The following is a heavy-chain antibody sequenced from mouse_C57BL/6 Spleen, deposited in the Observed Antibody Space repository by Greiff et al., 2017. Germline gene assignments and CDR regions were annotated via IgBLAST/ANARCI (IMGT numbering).Heavy chain of an antibody. CDR2: ISDGGSYT. J-gene: IGHJ3*01. Sequence: EVKVVESGGGLVKPGGSLKLSCAASGFTFSSYAMSWVRQTPEKRLEWVATISDGGSYTYYPDNVKGRFTISRDNAKNNLYLQMSHLKSEDTAMYYCARGGYDYDDFAYWGQGTLVTVSA. V-gene: IGHV5-4*03. D-gene: IGHD2-4*01. CDR3: ARGGYDYDDFAY. CDR1: GFTFSSYA.